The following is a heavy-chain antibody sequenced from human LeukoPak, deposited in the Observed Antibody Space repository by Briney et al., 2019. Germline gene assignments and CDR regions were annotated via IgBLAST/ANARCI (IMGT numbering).Heavy chain of an antibody. J-gene: IGHJ4*02. CDR2: ISSSSSYI. Sequence: PGGSLRLSCAASGFTFSDYSMNWVRQAPGKGLEWVSAISSSSSYIYYTDSVKGRFTISRDNAKNSLYLQMYSLRVEDTAVYYCVGSANLADWGQGTLVTVSS. CDR3: VGSANLAD. D-gene: IGHD4/OR15-4a*01. CDR1: GFTFSDYS. V-gene: IGHV3-21*01.